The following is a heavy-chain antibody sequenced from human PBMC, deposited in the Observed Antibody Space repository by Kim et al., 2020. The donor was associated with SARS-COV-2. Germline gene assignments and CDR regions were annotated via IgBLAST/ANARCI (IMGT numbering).Heavy chain of an antibody. Sequence: ASVKVSCKASGYTFTSYAIHWMRQAPGQRLEWMGWINSGSGNTKYSQIFQGRVTITRDTSATTAYMEVSNLSAEDTARYYCARDHRPCSTCTCYGEAFD. D-gene: IGHD2-2*01. CDR3: ARDHRPCSTCTCYGEAFD. V-gene: IGHV1-3*01. J-gene: IGHJ4*01. CDR1: GYTFTSYA. CDR2: INSGSGNT.